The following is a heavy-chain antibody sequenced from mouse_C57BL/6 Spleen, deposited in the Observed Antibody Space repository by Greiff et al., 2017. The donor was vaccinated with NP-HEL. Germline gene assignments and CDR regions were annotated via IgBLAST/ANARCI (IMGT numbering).Heavy chain of an antibody. D-gene: IGHD2-4*01. J-gene: IGHJ4*01. CDR1: GFTFSSYG. CDR2: ISSGGSYT. V-gene: IGHV5-6*01. CDR3: AREEIYDYDDAMDY. Sequence: EVKLVESGGDLVKPGGSLKLSCAASGFTFSSYGMSWVRQTPDKRLEWVATISSGGSYTYYPDSVKGRFTISRDNAKNTLYLQMSSLKSEDTAMYYCAREEIYDYDDAMDYWGQGTSVTVSS.